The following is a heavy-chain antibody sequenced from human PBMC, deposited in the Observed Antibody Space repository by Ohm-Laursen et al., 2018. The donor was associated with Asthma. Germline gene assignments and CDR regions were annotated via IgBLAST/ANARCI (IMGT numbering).Heavy chain of an antibody. J-gene: IGHJ6*02. CDR2: ISSSSSYI. Sequence: SLRLSCAASGFTFESYWMNWVRQAPGKGLEWVSSISSSSSYIYYADSVKGRFTISRDNAKNSLYLQMNSLRAEDTAVYYCATTYCSSTSCYPLYYYGMDVWGQGTTVTVSS. D-gene: IGHD2-2*01. CDR1: GFTFESYW. V-gene: IGHV3-21*01. CDR3: ATTYCSSTSCYPLYYYGMDV.